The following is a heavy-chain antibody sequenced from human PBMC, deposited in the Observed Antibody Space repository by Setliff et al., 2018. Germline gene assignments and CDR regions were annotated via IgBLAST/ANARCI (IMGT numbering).Heavy chain of an antibody. Sequence: PSETLSLTCGVSGYSISSGYYWGWIRQPPGKGLEWIGSIYRTGSTHYNPSLKSRVTMSVDTSKNQFSLKLSSVTAADTAVYYCARVRRVVIAYYYYMDVWGKGTTVTVSS. CDR3: ARVRRVVIAYYYYMDV. CDR2: IYRTGST. J-gene: IGHJ6*03. D-gene: IGHD2-21*01. V-gene: IGHV4-38-2*01. CDR1: GYSISSGYY.